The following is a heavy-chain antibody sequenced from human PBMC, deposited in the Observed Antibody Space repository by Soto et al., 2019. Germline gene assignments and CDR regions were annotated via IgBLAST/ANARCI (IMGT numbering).Heavy chain of an antibody. Sequence: GGSLRLSCAASGFTFSSYAMSWVRQAPGRGLEWVSAISGSGGSTYYADSVKGRFTISRDNSKNTLYLQMNSLRAEDTAVYYCAKFVYFDWLLPTPFDYWGQGTLVNVSS. D-gene: IGHD3-9*01. CDR3: AKFVYFDWLLPTPFDY. CDR2: ISGSGGST. V-gene: IGHV3-23*01. J-gene: IGHJ4*02. CDR1: GFTFSSYA.